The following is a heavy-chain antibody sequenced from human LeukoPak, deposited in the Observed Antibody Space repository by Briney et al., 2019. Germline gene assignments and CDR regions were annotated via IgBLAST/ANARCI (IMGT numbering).Heavy chain of an antibody. J-gene: IGHJ4*02. CDR1: GFTFSSYA. D-gene: IGHD3-22*01. V-gene: IGHV3-23*01. CDR2: ISGSGGST. Sequence: GGSLRLSCAASGFTFSSYAMSWVRQAPGKGLEWVSAISGSGGSTYYADSVKGRFTISRDNSKNTLYLQMNSLRAEDTAVYYCAKDASKDYYDSSGYYWWDYWGQGTLVTVSS. CDR3: AKDASKDYYDSSGYYWWDY.